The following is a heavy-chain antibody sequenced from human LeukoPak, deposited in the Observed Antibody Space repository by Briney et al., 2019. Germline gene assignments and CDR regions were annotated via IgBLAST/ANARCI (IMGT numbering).Heavy chain of an antibody. V-gene: IGHV3-48*01. J-gene: IGHJ4*02. D-gene: IGHD3-22*01. CDR3: ARKSGSSGYPFDY. CDR2: ITSSSNTM. CDR1: GFSFSTYG. Sequence: PGGSLRLSCAASGFSFSTYGMHWVRQAPGKGLEWVSYITSSSNTMYYADSVKGRFTISRDNAKNSLYLQMNSLRAEDTAVYYCARKSGSSGYPFDYWGQGTLVTVSS.